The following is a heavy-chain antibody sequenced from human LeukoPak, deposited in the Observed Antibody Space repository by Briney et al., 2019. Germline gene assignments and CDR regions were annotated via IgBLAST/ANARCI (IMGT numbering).Heavy chain of an antibody. J-gene: IGHJ6*04. CDR2: ISSSGSTI. V-gene: IGHV3-48*04. Sequence: PGGSLRLSCAASGFPFSSYGMSWVRQAPGKGLEWVSYISSSGSTIYYADSVKGRFTISRDNAKNSLYLQMNSLRAEDTAVYYCAELGITMIGGVWGKGTTVTISS. CDR3: AELGITMIGGV. CDR1: GFPFSSYG. D-gene: IGHD3-10*02.